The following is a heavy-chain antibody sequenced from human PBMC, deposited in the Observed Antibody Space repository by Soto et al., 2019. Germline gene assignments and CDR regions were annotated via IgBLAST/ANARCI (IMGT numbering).Heavy chain of an antibody. V-gene: IGHV4-30-2*01. CDR2: IYHSGST. Sequence: LQLQESGSGLVKPSQTLSLTCAVSVGSISSGEYSWSWIRKPPGKGLEWIGYIYHSGSTYYNPSLKSRVTISVDRSKNQFSLKLSSVTAADTAVYHCARVPDYWGQGTLVTVSS. CDR1: VGSISSGEYS. J-gene: IGHJ4*02. CDR3: ARVPDY.